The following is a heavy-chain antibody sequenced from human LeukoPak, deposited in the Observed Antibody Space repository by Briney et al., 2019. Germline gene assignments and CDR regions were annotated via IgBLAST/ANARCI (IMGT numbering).Heavy chain of an antibody. CDR3: ARDHHDAEGYLDY. CDR2: IYYSGGT. V-gene: IGHV4-59*08. CDR1: GGSISSYY. D-gene: IGHD2-15*01. J-gene: IGHJ4*02. Sequence: PETLSLTCTVSGGSISSYYWSWIRQPPGKGLEWIGYIYYSGGTNYNPSLKSRVTISVDTSKNQFSLKLSSVTAADTAVYYCARDHHDAEGYLDYWGQGTLVTVSS.